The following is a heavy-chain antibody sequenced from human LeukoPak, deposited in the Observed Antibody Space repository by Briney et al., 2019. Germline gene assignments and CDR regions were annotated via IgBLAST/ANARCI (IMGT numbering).Heavy chain of an antibody. Sequence: SETLSLTCAVYGGSFSGYYWSWIRQPPGKGLEWIGEINHSGSTNYNPSLKSRITISVDTSKNQFSLKLRSVTAADTAVYYCARETSQKGAHYMDVWGKGTTVTISS. CDR3: ARETSQKGAHYMDV. D-gene: IGHD3-16*01. CDR2: INHSGST. V-gene: IGHV4-34*01. J-gene: IGHJ6*03. CDR1: GGSFSGYY.